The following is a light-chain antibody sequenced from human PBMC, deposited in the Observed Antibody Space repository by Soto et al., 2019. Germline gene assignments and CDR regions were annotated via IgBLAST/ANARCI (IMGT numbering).Light chain of an antibody. V-gene: IGLV2-14*01. Sequence: QSALTQPASVSGSPGQPITISCTGTSSDVGDYNYVSWYQQHPGKAPKLMIYEVSNRPSGVSNRFSGSKSGNTASLTISGLQAEDEADYFCSSYTRSSTRVFGGGTKLTVL. J-gene: IGLJ2*01. CDR2: EVS. CDR1: SSDVGDYNY. CDR3: SSYTRSSTRV.